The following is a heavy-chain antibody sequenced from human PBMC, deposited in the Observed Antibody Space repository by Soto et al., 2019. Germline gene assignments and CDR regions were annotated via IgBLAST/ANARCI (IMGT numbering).Heavy chain of an antibody. V-gene: IGHV3-7*01. D-gene: IGHD1-7*01. CDR1: GFTFSSSW. Sequence: EVQLVESGGGLVQPGGSLRLSCAASGFTFSSSWMSWVRQAPGKGLEWVANIKQDGSEKYYVDSVKGRFTISRDNAKNSLYLQMNSLRAEDTAVYYCARLYWNYFPGYWGQGTLVTVSS. J-gene: IGHJ4*02. CDR3: ARLYWNYFPGY. CDR2: IKQDGSEK.